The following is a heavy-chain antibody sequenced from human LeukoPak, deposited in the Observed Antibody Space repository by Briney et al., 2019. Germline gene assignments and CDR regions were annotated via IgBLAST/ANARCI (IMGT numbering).Heavy chain of an antibody. CDR1: GFTFSSYA. Sequence: PGGSLRLSCAASGFTFSSYAMHWVRQAPGKGLEWVAVISYDGSNKYYADSVKGRFTISRDNSKNTLYLQMNSLRAEDKAVYYCARDPDYDILTGFCDYWGQGTLVTVSS. D-gene: IGHD3-9*01. V-gene: IGHV3-30-3*01. J-gene: IGHJ4*02. CDR3: ARDPDYDILTGFCDY. CDR2: ISYDGSNK.